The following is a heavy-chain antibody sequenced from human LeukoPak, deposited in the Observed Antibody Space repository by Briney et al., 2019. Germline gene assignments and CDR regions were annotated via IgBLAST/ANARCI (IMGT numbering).Heavy chain of an antibody. Sequence: GGSLRLSCAASGFTFSSYAMHWVRQAPGKGLEWVAVISYDGSNKYYADSVRGRFTISRDNSKNTLYLQMNSLRSDDTAAYYCARGLGSWPNRLDYWGQGTLVTVSS. D-gene: IGHD6-25*01. CDR1: GFTFSSYA. V-gene: IGHV3-30-3*01. CDR3: ARGLGSWPNRLDY. CDR2: ISYDGSNK. J-gene: IGHJ4*02.